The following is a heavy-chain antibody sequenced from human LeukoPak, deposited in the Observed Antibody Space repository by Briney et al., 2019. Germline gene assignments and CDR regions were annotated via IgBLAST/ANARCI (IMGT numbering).Heavy chain of an antibody. V-gene: IGHV3-23*01. CDR3: AKGTYGIVVVPAAQGLGSWFDH. CDR2: ISGSGGST. CDR1: GFTFSSYA. D-gene: IGHD2-2*01. Sequence: GGSLRLSCAASGFTFSSYAMSWVRQAPGKGLEWVSAISGSGGSTYYADSVKGRFTISRDNSKNTLYLQMNSLRAEDTAVYYCAKGTYGIVVVPAAQGLGSWFDHWGQGTLVTVSS. J-gene: IGHJ5*02.